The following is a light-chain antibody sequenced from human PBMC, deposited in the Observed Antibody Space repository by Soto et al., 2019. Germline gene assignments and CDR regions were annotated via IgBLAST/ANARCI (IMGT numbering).Light chain of an antibody. CDR3: QQGAKYPYT. CDR2: NAS. J-gene: IGKJ2*01. CDR1: QSISSS. Sequence: DIQMTQSPSTLSASVGERVTFTCRASQSISSSLAWYQQKPGKAPKLLIYNASSLQSGIPSRFSGSGSGTEFSLTISRLQPDEFSTYYCQQGAKYPYTLGQGTKLEIK. V-gene: IGKV1-5*03.